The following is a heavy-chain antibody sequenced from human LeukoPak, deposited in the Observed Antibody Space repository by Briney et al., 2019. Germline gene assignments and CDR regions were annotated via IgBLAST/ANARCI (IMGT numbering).Heavy chain of an antibody. V-gene: IGHV3-15*01. CDR2: IKSKTDGGTT. D-gene: IGHD3-10*01. Sequence: GGSLRLSCAASGFTFSNAWMSWVRQAPGKGLEWVGRIKSKTDGGTTDYAAPVKGRFTISRDDSKNTLYPQMNSLKTEDTAVYYCTTDPAILWFGELLPLYYYYMDVWGKGTTVTVSS. CDR3: TTDPAILWFGELLPLYYYYMDV. J-gene: IGHJ6*03. CDR1: GFTFSNAW.